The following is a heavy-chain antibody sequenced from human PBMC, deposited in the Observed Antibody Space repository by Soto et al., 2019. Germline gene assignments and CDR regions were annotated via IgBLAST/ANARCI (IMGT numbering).Heavy chain of an antibody. V-gene: IGHV3-15*01. Sequence: GGSLRLSCTASVFTFGNSWMSWFREVPGKGLEWVGRIKSKTDGGTTDYAAPVKGRFTISRDDSKNTLYLQMNSLKTEDTAVYYCTTDLSSGSLDYWGQGTLVTVSS. CDR2: IKSKTDGGTT. CDR1: VFTFGNSW. J-gene: IGHJ4*02. D-gene: IGHD1-26*01. CDR3: TTDLSSGSLDY.